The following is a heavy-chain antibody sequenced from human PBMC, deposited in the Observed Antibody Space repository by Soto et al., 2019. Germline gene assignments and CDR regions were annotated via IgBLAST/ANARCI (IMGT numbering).Heavy chain of an antibody. CDR2: IIPIFGTA. V-gene: IGHV1-69*13. Sequence: SVKVSCKASGGTFSSYAISWVRQAPGQGLEWMGGIIPIFGTANYAQKFQGRVTITADESTSTAYMELSSLRSEDTAVYYCAHNFYDYVWGSLDYGMDVWGQGTTVTVSS. D-gene: IGHD3-16*01. CDR1: GGTFSSYA. J-gene: IGHJ6*02. CDR3: AHNFYDYVWGSLDYGMDV.